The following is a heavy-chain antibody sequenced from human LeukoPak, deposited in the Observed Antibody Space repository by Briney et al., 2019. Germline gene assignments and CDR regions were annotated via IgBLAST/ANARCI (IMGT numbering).Heavy chain of an antibody. CDR3: ARSPDNYYYYYMDV. Sequence: GGSLRLSCAASEITFSSYSMSWVRQPPGKGLEWVSSISTSSSYIYYADSVKGRFTVSRDNAKNSLFLQMNSLRAEDTAVYYCARSPDNYYYYYMDVWGKGTTVTVSS. CDR1: EITFSSYS. V-gene: IGHV3-21*01. J-gene: IGHJ6*03. CDR2: ISTSSSYI.